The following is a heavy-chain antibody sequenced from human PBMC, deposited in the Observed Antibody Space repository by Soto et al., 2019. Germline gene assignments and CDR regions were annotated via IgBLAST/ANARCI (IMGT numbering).Heavy chain of an antibody. D-gene: IGHD3-3*01. Sequence: SETLSLTCAVYGGSFSVYYWSWIGQPPGKGLEWIGEINHSGSTNYNPSLKSRVTISVDTSKNQFSLKLSSVTAADTAVYYCARAYYDFWSGYPLFDYWGQGTLVTVSS. CDR1: GGSFSVYY. V-gene: IGHV4-34*01. CDR3: ARAYYDFWSGYPLFDY. J-gene: IGHJ4*02. CDR2: INHSGST.